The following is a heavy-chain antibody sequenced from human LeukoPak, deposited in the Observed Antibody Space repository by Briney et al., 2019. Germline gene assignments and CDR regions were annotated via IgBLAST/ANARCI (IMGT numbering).Heavy chain of an antibody. D-gene: IGHD3-22*01. CDR2: IYYTRST. Sequence: SETLSLTCTVSGGSISSSSYYWGWIRQPPGTGLEWIGSIYYTRSTYYNPSLKSRVTISVDTSKNQFSLKLTSVTAANTAVYYCARGVTMIVVVIHDWYFDLWGRGTLVTVSS. CDR3: ARGVTMIVVVIHDWYFDL. V-gene: IGHV4-39*01. J-gene: IGHJ2*01. CDR1: GGSISSSSYY.